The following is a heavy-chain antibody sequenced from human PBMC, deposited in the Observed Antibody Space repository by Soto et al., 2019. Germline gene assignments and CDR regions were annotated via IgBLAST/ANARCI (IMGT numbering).Heavy chain of an antibody. V-gene: IGHV4-30-4*01. CDR1: GIPISTDDYY. Sequence: SETLSLTCTVSGIPISTDDYYWTWIRQPPGKGLEWIGYIYYSGSTYYNWSLKSRVTISIDTSKNQFSLNLNSVTAADAAVYCCASGRGVDGSRYLDNWGQGTLVTVSS. J-gene: IGHJ4*02. D-gene: IGHD2-15*01. CDR3: ASGRGVDGSRYLDN. CDR2: IYYSGST.